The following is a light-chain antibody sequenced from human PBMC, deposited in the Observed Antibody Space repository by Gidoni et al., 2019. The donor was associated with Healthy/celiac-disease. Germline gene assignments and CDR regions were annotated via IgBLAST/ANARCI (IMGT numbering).Light chain of an antibody. CDR2: QDS. Sequence: SYELTQPTSVSVSPGQTASITCSGDKLGDKYACWYQKKPGQSPVLVIYQDSKRPSGIPERFSGSNSGNTATLTISGTQAMDEADYYCQAWDSSTSVVFGGGTKLTVL. CDR3: QAWDSSTSVV. V-gene: IGLV3-1*01. CDR1: KLGDKY. J-gene: IGLJ2*01.